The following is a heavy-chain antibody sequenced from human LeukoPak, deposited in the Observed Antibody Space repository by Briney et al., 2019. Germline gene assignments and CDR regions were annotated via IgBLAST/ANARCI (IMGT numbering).Heavy chain of an antibody. D-gene: IGHD3-22*01. CDR2: INSDGSST. CDR1: GFTFSSYW. Sequence: GGSLRLSCAASGFTFSSYWMHWVRQAPGKGLVWISRINSDGSSTSYADSVKGRFTISRDNAKNTLYLQMNSLRAEDTAVYYCARDDPMIVSGYYLRALGYWGQGTLVTVSS. V-gene: IGHV3-74*01. J-gene: IGHJ4*02. CDR3: ARDDPMIVSGYYLRALGY.